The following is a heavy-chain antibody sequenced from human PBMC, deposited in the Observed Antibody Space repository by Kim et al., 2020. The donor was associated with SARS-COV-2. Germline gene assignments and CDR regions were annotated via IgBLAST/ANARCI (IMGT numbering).Heavy chain of an antibody. J-gene: IGHJ4*02. V-gene: IGHV4-31*03. CDR2: IYYSGST. Sequence: SETLSLTCTVSGGSISSGGYYWSWIRQHPGKGLEWIGYIYYSGSTYYNPSLKSRVTISVETSKNQFSLKLSSVTAADTAVYYCASVLANWGYVDYWGQGTLVTVSS. CDR3: ASVLANWGYVDY. D-gene: IGHD7-27*01. CDR1: GGSISSGGYY.